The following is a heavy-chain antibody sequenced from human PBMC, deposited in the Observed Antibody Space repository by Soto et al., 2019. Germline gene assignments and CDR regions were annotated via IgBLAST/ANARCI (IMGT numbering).Heavy chain of an antibody. CDR3: AKDLPGMTTILDFYGMDV. CDR2: ISYDGSNK. CDR1: GFTFSSYG. V-gene: IGHV3-30*18. Sequence: PGGALRLSCAASGFTFSSYGMHWVRKAPGKGLEWVAVISYDGSNKYYADSVKGRLTICRDNSKNTIYLQMNSLRAEDTAVYYCAKDLPGMTTILDFYGMDVLGQGTTVTVSS. D-gene: IGHD4-4*01. J-gene: IGHJ6*02.